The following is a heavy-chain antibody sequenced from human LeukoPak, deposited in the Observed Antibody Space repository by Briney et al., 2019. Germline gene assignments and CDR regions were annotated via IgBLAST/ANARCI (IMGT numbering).Heavy chain of an antibody. Sequence: SSETLSLTCAVYGGSFSGYYWSWIRQPPGKGLEWIGGINHSGSTIYNPSLKSRVTISVDTSKNQFSLKLSSVTAADTAVYYCARGDSSGWYLDYWGQGTLVTVSS. CDR1: GGSFSGYY. V-gene: IGHV4-34*01. CDR3: ARGDSSGWYLDY. J-gene: IGHJ4*02. CDR2: INHSGST. D-gene: IGHD6-19*01.